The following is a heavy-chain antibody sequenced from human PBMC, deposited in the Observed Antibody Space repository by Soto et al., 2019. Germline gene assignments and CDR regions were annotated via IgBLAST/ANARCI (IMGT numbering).Heavy chain of an antibody. V-gene: IGHV3-30*18. CDR2: ISYYGTNE. D-gene: IGHD1-26*01. J-gene: IGHJ4*02. CDR1: GFTFSGYG. Sequence: QVQLVESGGGVVQPGRSLRLSCEASGFTFSGYGMHWVRQAPGKGLERVAVISYYGTNEYYEDSVKGRFTISRDNSQNTLYLQMNSLRIEDTAVYFCAKEDPSGRYSLDYWGQGSQVTVSS. CDR3: AKEDPSGRYSLDY.